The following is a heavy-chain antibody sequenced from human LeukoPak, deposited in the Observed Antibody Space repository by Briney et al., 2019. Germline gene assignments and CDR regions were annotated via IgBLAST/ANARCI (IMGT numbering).Heavy chain of an antibody. Sequence: SETLSLTCTVSGGSISSSSYYWGWIRQPPGKGLEWVGSIYYSGSTYYNPSLKSRVTISVDTSKNQFSLKLSSVTAADTAGYYCARHAFEYSYGDDAFDIWGQGTMVTVSS. V-gene: IGHV4-39*01. CDR2: IYYSGST. CDR3: ARHAFEYSYGDDAFDI. CDR1: GGSISSSSYY. J-gene: IGHJ3*02. D-gene: IGHD5-18*01.